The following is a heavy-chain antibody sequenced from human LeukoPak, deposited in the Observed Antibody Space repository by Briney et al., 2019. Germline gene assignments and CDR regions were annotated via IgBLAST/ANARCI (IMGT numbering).Heavy chain of an antibody. D-gene: IGHD4-17*01. CDR2: INPNSGGT. CDR3: ARGYGDYGNWFDP. J-gene: IGHJ5*02. V-gene: IGHV1-2*02. Sequence: ASVKVSCKSSVYTFTGYYIHWVRPAPGQGVEWMGWINPNSGGTNYAQKFQGRVTMTRDTSISTAYMELSRLRSDDTAVYYCARGYGDYGNWFDPWGQGTLVTVSS. CDR1: VYTFTGYY.